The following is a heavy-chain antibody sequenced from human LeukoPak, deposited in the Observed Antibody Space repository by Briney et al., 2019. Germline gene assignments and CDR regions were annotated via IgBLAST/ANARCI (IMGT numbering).Heavy chain of an antibody. Sequence: GATVKVSCKASGGTFSGYAISWVRQAPGQGLEWMGGIIPIFGAANYAQKFQGRVTITADESTSTAYMELSSLRSEDTAVYYCARTRTGTTPRGLGAYYSYIDVWGKGTTVTVSS. J-gene: IGHJ6*03. CDR1: GGTFSGYA. D-gene: IGHD1-7*01. V-gene: IGHV1-69*01. CDR3: ARTRTGTTPRGLGAYYSYIDV. CDR2: IIPIFGAA.